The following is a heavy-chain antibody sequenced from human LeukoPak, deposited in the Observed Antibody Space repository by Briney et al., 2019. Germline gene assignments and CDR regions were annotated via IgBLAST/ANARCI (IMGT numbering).Heavy chain of an antibody. CDR3: ARGYSSSWSNWFDP. V-gene: IGHV1-8*01. D-gene: IGHD6-13*01. Sequence: ASVKVSCKASGYTFTNYDVNWVRQATGHGLEWMGWMNPNSGDTGYAQKFQGRVTMTRDTSISTAYMEPSSLTSEDTAVYYCARGYSSSWSNWFDPWGQGTLVTVSS. CDR1: GYTFTNYD. J-gene: IGHJ5*02. CDR2: MNPNSGDT.